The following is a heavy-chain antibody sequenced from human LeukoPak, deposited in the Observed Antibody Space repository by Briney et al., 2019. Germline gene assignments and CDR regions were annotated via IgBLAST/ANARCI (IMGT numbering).Heavy chain of an antibody. Sequence: GGSLRLSCAASGFTVSINYMSWVRQAPGKGPEWVSVIYSGGNTEYADSVKGRFTISRDNSKNTLYLQMNSLRAEDTAVYYCAKDGPAAAKNIFDYWSQGTLVTVSS. CDR2: IYSGGNT. V-gene: IGHV3-53*01. J-gene: IGHJ4*02. CDR3: AKDGPAAAKNIFDY. D-gene: IGHD2-2*01. CDR1: GFTVSINY.